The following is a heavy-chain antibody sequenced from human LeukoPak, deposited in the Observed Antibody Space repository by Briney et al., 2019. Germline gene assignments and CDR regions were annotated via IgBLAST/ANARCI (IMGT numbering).Heavy chain of an antibody. CDR1: GFTFSSYS. Sequence: GGSLRLSCAASGFTFSSYSMNWVRQAPGKGLEWVSYISSSGSTIYYADSVKGRFTISRDNAKNSLYLQMNSLRAEDTAVYYCARGYYYDSSGYYYYWGQGTLVTVSS. D-gene: IGHD3-22*01. CDR3: ARGYYYDSSGYYYY. J-gene: IGHJ4*02. CDR2: ISSSGSTI. V-gene: IGHV3-48*04.